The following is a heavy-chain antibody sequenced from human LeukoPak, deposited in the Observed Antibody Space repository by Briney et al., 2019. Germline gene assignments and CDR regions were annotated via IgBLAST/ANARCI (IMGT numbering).Heavy chain of an antibody. V-gene: IGHV3-23*01. J-gene: IGHJ4*02. Sequence: PGGSLRLSCAASGFTFSIYAMSWVRQAPGKGLEWVSAISGSGGSTYYADSVKGRFTISRDNSKNTLYLQMNSLRAEDTAVYYCAKGGDFWSGTTRYFDYWGQGTLVTVSS. CDR1: GFTFSIYA. D-gene: IGHD3-3*01. CDR3: AKGGDFWSGTTRYFDY. CDR2: ISGSGGST.